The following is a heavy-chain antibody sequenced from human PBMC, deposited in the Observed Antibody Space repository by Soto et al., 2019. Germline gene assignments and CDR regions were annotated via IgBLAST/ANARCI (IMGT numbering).Heavy chain of an antibody. Sequence: GTSVKSTCKEPGYTFTGYSMHWARHAHRQGLEWMGWINPNSGGTNYAQKFQGRVTMTRDTSISTAYMELSRLRSDDTAVYYCARDIVVVPAAIEGGIYYYYGMDVWGQGTTVTVSS. J-gene: IGHJ6*02. CDR1: GYTFTGYS. CDR2: INPNSGGT. V-gene: IGHV1-2*02. D-gene: IGHD2-2*02. CDR3: ARDIVVVPAAIEGGIYYYYGMDV.